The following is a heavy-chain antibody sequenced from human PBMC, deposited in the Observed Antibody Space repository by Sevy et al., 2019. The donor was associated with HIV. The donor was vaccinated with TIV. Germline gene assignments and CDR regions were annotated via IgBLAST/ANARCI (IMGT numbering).Heavy chain of an antibody. J-gene: IGHJ4*02. V-gene: IGHV3-33*08. CDR2: IWFDGSNT. D-gene: IGHD1-1*01. Sequence: GGSLRLSCAVSGIIFTTSGMHWVRQAPGKGLEWVAVIWFDGSNTFYADSVKGRFTISRDIAENTLHLQMNSLRAEDTAVYYCARDLESYNYGAYGPSFMPDYWGQGTVVTVSS. CDR1: GIIFTTSG. CDR3: ARDLESYNYGAYGPSFMPDY.